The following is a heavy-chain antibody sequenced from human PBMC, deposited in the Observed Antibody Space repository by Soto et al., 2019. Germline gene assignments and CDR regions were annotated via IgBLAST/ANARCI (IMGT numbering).Heavy chain of an antibody. CDR2: ISYDGSNK. V-gene: IGHV3-30-3*01. Sequence: QVQLVESGGGGVQPGRSLRLSCAASGFTFSSYAMHWVRQAPGKGLEWVAVISYDGSNKYYADSVKGRFTISRDNSKNTLYLQMNSLRAEDTAVYYCARVAVEMATIHVFDYWGQGTLVTVSS. J-gene: IGHJ4*02. D-gene: IGHD5-12*01. CDR1: GFTFSSYA. CDR3: ARVAVEMATIHVFDY.